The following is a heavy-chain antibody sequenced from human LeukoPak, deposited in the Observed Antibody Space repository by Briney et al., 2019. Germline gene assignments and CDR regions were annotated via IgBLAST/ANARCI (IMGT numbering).Heavy chain of an antibody. Sequence: GGSLRLSCAASGFTFTNYAMSWVRQAPGKGLEWVSYISSGSSTIYYADSVKGRFTISRDNVKNSLYLQMNSLRAEDTAVYYCARSSRELGGYAPWELMPPFDYWGQGTLVTVSS. CDR3: ARSSRELGGYAPWELMPPFDY. CDR1: GFTFTNYA. D-gene: IGHD1-7*01. CDR2: ISSGSSTI. J-gene: IGHJ4*02. V-gene: IGHV3-48*01.